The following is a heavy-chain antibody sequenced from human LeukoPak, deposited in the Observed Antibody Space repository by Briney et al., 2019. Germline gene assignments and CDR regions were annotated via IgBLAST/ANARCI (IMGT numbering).Heavy chain of an antibody. Sequence: SETLSLTCTVSSGSISDYYWTWIRQSPGKRPEWLAYIRYTGGTNYNPSLKSRLTISVDTSKNQFSLKLTSVTAADTAVYYCARHVAPDMDYFDYWGPGTLVTVSP. D-gene: IGHD2-21*01. J-gene: IGHJ4*02. CDR3: ARHVAPDMDYFDY. CDR1: SGSISDYY. CDR2: IRYTGGT. V-gene: IGHV4-59*08.